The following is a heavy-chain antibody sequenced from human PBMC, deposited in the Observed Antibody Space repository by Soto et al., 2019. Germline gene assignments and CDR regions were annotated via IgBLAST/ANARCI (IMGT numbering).Heavy chain of an antibody. CDR2: IIPIYDTT. D-gene: IGHD2-2*01. Sequence: QVQLVQSGAEVKKPGSSVKVSCKASGGTFSSYAISWVRQAPGQGLEWMGGIIPIYDTTNYAQKFQGRVRITADESTSTAYMELSSLRSADTAVYYCARSQGSSTSLEIYHYYYYGMDVWGQGTTVTGSS. V-gene: IGHV1-69*01. CDR1: GGTFSSYA. J-gene: IGHJ6*02. CDR3: ARSQGSSTSLEIYHYYYYGMDV.